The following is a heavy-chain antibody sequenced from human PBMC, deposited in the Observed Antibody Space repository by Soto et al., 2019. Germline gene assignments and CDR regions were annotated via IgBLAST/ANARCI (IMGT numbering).Heavy chain of an antibody. CDR2: IIPIFGTA. V-gene: IGHV1-69*13. CDR3: ARDRGDILTGSLDY. J-gene: IGHJ4*02. D-gene: IGHD3-9*01. CDR1: GGTFSSYA. Sequence: SVKVSCKASGGTFSSYAISWVRQAPGQGLEWMGGIIPIFGTANYAQKFQGRVTITADESTSTAYMELSSLRSEDTAVYYCARDRGDILTGSLDYWGQGTLVTVST.